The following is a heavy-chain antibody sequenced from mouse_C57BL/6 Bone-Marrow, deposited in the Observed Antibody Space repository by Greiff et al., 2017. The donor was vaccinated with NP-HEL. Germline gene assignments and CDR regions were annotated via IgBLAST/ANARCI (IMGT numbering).Heavy chain of an antibody. V-gene: IGHV1-54*01. J-gene: IGHJ2*01. CDR1: GYAFTNYL. CDR3: ARYGTTVVAKGDYFDY. D-gene: IGHD1-1*01. CDR2: INPGSGGT. Sequence: VQLQQSGAELVRPGTSVKVSCKASGYAFTNYLIEWVKQRPGQGLEWIGVINPGSGGTNYNEKFKGKATLTADKSSSTAYMQLSSLTSEDSAVYFCARYGTTVVAKGDYFDYWGQGTTLTVSS.